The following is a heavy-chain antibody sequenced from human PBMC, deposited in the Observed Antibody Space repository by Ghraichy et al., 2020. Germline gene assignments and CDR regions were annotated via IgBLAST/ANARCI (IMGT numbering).Heavy chain of an antibody. CDR3: AKCPGPDTRYFDL. CDR2: ISGSGGST. D-gene: IGHD1-14*01. CDR1: GFTFSSYA. J-gene: IGHJ2*01. V-gene: IGHV3-23*01. Sequence: GESLNISCAASGFTFSSYAMSWVRQAPGKGLKWVSAISGSGGSTYYADSVKGRFTISRDNSKNTLYLQMNSLRAEDTAVYYCAKCPGPDTRYFDLWGRGTLVTVSS.